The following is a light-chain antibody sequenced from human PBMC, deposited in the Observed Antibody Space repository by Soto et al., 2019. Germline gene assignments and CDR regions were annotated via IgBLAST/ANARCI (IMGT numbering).Light chain of an antibody. CDR1: QSVSSN. Sequence: EIVMTQSPATLSVSPGERATLSCRASQSVSSNLAWYQQKPGQAPRLLIYGASTRATGIPTRFSGSGSETDSTTTISSLSSEDVAVYYYQQKNKSPLTFFGGTKVEIK. CDR2: GAS. V-gene: IGKV3-15*01. CDR3: QQKNKSPLT. J-gene: IGKJ4*01.